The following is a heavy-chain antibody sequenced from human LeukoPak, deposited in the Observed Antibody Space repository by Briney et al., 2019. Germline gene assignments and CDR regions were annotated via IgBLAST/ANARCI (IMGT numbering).Heavy chain of an antibody. D-gene: IGHD3-22*01. J-gene: IGHJ4*02. CDR1: NGSIITSSYY. CDR3: ARQKILDDNYDSSGYYVDQ. CDR2: IYYRGRT. V-gene: IGHV4-39*01. Sequence: SETLSLTCTVSNGSIITSSYYWAWIRQPPGKGPEWIRSIYYRGRTYYNPSLKIRVTISADTSKNQFSLNLSSVTASDTAVYYCARQKILDDNYDSSGYYVDQWGQGSLVTVSS.